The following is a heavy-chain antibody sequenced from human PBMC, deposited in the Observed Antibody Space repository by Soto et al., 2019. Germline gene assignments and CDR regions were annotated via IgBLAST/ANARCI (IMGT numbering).Heavy chain of an antibody. CDR2: IYHSGRT. Sequence: TLSLTCTVSGDSISSGDYFWSWIRQPPGKGLEWIGYIYHSGRTYYNPSLKSRVTISEDTSKKQFSLKLSSVTAADTAVYYCARESYSDGSAYYTQGFDYWGQGTLVTVSS. CDR3: ARESYSDGSAYYTQGFDY. CDR1: GDSISSGDYF. V-gene: IGHV4-30-4*01. J-gene: IGHJ4*02. D-gene: IGHD3-22*01.